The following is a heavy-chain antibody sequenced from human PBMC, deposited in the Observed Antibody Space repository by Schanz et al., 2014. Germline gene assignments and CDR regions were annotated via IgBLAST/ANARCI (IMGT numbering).Heavy chain of an antibody. V-gene: IGHV1-3*01. D-gene: IGHD2-21*01. CDR2: ISVYNHNK. CDR1: EYSFTSYS. Sequence: QVHLVQSGAEVKRPGASVKVSCKASEYSFTSYSMHWVRQAPGQGLEWMGWISVYNHNKEYDQKFQGRVTMTTDTSTSTAYMALTDLRSDDTAVYYCARDLPYCDGGKCYSDGFDIWGQGTLVTISS. CDR3: ARDLPYCDGGKCYSDGFDI. J-gene: IGHJ3*02.